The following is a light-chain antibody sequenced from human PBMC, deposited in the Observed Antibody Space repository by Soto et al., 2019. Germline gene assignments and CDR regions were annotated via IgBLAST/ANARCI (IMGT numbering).Light chain of an antibody. CDR3: AAWDDSLNGYV. CDR1: SSSIGSNA. CDR2: SNN. Sequence: QSVLTQPPSASGTPGQRVTISCSGSSSSIGSNAVNWYQQLPGTAPKLLIYSNNQRPSGVPDRFSGSKSGTSASLAISGLQSEDEADYHCAAWDDSLNGYVFGTGTKLTVL. V-gene: IGLV1-44*01. J-gene: IGLJ1*01.